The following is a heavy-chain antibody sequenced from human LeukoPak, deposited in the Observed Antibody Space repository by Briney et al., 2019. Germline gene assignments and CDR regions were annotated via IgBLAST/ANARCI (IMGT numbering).Heavy chain of an antibody. V-gene: IGHV3-30-3*01. CDR1: GFTFSRYA. J-gene: IGHJ4*02. CDR3: ASSVVAVANDY. CDR2: ISYDGSNK. Sequence: GGSLRLSCATSGFTFSRYAMHWVRQAPGKGLEWVAVISYDGSNKYYADSVKGRFTISRDNSKNTLYLQMNSLRAEDTAVYYCASSVVAVANDYWGQGTLVTVSS. D-gene: IGHD6-19*01.